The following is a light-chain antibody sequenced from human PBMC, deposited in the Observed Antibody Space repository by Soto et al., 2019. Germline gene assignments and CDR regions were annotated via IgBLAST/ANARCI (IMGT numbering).Light chain of an antibody. J-gene: IGLJ2*01. V-gene: IGLV2-23*01. CDR1: SRDVGTYTL. CDR3: CSYAGSSSVV. CDR2: EGS. Sequence: QSALTQPASVSGSPGQSITISCTGTSRDVGTYTLVSWYQHCPGKAPKLIIYEGSKRPSGVSNRFSASKTGRTASLTISGLQPEDEADYYCCSYAGSSSVVFGGGTKVTVL.